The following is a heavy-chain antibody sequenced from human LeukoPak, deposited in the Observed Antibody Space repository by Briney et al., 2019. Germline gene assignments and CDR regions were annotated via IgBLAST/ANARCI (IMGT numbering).Heavy chain of an antibody. CDR2: ISYDGSNK. CDR3: ARVRNVLD. J-gene: IGHJ4*02. V-gene: IGHV3-30-3*01. Sequence: GRSLRLSCAASGFTFSSYAMHWVRQAPGKGLEWVAVISYDGSNKYYADSVKGRFTISRDNSKNTLYLQMNSLRAEDTAVYYCARVRNVLDWGQGTLVTVSS. D-gene: IGHD1-1*01. CDR1: GFTFSSYA.